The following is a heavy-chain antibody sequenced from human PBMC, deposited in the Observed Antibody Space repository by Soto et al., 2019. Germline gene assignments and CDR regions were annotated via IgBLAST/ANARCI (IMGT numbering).Heavy chain of an antibody. CDR2: VYYNENT. Sequence: SETLSLTCSVSGASINNFAYYWGWIRQPPGKGLEWIGTVYYNENTYYNPYLKSSVASSVDTAKNQFYMNMRTVNAADTAIYFFARRERYCGSPGCLDPWGQGTLVTVSS. J-gene: IGHJ5*01. CDR3: ARRERYCGSPGCLDP. D-gene: IGHD2-21*01. V-gene: IGHV4-39*01. CDR1: GASINNFAYY.